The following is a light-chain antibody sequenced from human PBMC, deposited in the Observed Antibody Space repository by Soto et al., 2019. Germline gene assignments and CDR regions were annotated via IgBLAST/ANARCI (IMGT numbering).Light chain of an antibody. V-gene: IGKV1-27*01. Sequence: DIQMTQSPSSLSASVGDRVTMTCRASHGINNYLAWYQQKPGKSPQLLIYAASTLQSGVPSRFSGSGSGADFNLTISSLQPEDVATYYCQKYKSAPWTFGKGTKVEIK. J-gene: IGKJ1*01. CDR2: AAS. CDR3: QKYKSAPWT. CDR1: HGINNY.